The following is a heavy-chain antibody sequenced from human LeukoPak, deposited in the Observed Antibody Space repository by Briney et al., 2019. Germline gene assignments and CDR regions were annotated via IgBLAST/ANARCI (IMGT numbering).Heavy chain of an antibody. V-gene: IGHV3-33*06. CDR3: AKKFAAMYYFDY. Sequence: GGSLRLSCAASGFTFSTYGMHWVRQAPGKGLEWVAVIWYDGSYKYYADSVKGRFTISRDNSKNTLYLQMNSLRAEDTAVYYCAKKFAAMYYFDYWGQGTLVTVSS. CDR2: IWYDGSYK. D-gene: IGHD2-2*01. J-gene: IGHJ4*02. CDR1: GFTFSTYG.